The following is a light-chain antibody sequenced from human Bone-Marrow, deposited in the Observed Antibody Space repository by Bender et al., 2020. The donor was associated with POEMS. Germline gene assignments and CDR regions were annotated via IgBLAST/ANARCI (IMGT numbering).Light chain of an antibody. CDR1: SSKFGSYP. CDR3: ATWDDSLNGGV. V-gene: IGLV1-44*01. J-gene: IGLJ3*02. CDR2: NNS. Sequence: QSVLTQPPSASGTPGQRFTISCSGSSSKFGSYPVNWYQQLPGAAPKLVIFNNSQRPSGVPDRFSGSNSGTSASLAISGLLSDDEADFYCATWDDSLNGGVFGGGTKLTVL.